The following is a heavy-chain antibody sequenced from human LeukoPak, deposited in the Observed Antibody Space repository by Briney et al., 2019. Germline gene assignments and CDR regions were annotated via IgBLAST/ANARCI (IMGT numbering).Heavy chain of an antibody. D-gene: IGHD6-13*01. Sequence: ASVKVSCKASGYTFTGYYMHWVRQAPGQGLEWMGWINPNSGGTNYAQKFQGRVTMTRDTSISTAYMELSRLRSDDTAVYYCAREAAAAGRDAFDISGQGTMVTVSS. V-gene: IGHV1-2*02. CDR1: GYTFTGYY. CDR2: INPNSGGT. J-gene: IGHJ3*02. CDR3: AREAAAAGRDAFDI.